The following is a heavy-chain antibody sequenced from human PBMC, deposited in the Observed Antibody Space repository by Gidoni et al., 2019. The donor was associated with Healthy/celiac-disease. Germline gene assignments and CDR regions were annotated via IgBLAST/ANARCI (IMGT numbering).Heavy chain of an antibody. J-gene: IGHJ4*02. CDR1: GFTFSSYA. CDR3: AKDGGYSRGRLPFDY. CDR2: ISGSGGST. V-gene: IGHV3-23*01. D-gene: IGHD5-12*01. Sequence: EVQLLESGGGLVQPGGSLRLSCAASGFTFSSYAMSWVRQAPGKGLEWVSAISGSGGSTYYADSVKGRFIISRDNSKNTLYLQMNSLRAEDTAVYYCAKDGGYSRGRLPFDYWGQGTLVTVSS.